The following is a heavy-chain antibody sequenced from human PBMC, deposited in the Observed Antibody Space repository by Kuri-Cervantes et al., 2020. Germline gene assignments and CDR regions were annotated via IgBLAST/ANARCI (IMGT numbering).Heavy chain of an antibody. D-gene: IGHD2-15*01. CDR1: GGTFSSYA. CDR2: IIPIFGTA. Sequence: SVKVSCKASGGTFSSYAISWVRQAPGQGLEWMGGIIPIFGTANYAQKFQGRVTITADESTSTAYMELSSPRSEDTAVYYCARYDCSGGSCYSAYYHYGMDVWGQGTTVTVSS. CDR3: ARYDCSGGSCYSAYYHYGMDV. J-gene: IGHJ6*02. V-gene: IGHV1-69*13.